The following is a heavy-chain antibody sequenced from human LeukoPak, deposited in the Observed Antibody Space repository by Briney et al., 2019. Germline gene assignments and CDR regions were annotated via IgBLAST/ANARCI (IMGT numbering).Heavy chain of an antibody. J-gene: IGHJ5*02. CDR1: GYTFTGYY. D-gene: IGHD6-13*01. V-gene: IGHV1-2*02. CDR3: AREREQQPAAFNWFDP. Sequence: ASVKVSCKASGYTFTGYYIHWVRQAPGQGLEWMGWINPNSGGTNYAQKFQGRVTMTRDTSISTAYMELSRLRSDDTAVYYCAREREQQPAAFNWFDPWGQGTLVTVSS. CDR2: INPNSGGT.